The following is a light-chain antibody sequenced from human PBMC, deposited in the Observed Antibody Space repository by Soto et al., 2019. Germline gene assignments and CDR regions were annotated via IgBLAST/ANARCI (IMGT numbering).Light chain of an antibody. J-gene: IGLJ2*01. Sequence: QSALTQPASVSASPGQSITISCAGTSSDVGGWPHVSWYQQHPGKAPKLVIYEVSNRPSGVSSRFSGSKSGSTASLTISGLQAEDEADYYCSSYTGSPTLVFGGGTKLTVL. V-gene: IGLV2-14*01. CDR2: EVS. CDR1: SSDVGGWPH. CDR3: SSYTGSPTLV.